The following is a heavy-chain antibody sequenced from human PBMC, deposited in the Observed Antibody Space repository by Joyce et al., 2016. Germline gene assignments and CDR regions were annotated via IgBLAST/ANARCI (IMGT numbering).Heavy chain of an antibody. CDR2: ISYAGDIQ. CDR3: ARDGPRGNDGFDV. V-gene: IGHV3-30-3*01. Sequence: QLVESGGGVVQPRKSLRLSCAASGFTFSSHTRNWVRQAPGKGLEWVAVISYAGDIQFYADSVKGRFTISRDNSKNTLFLEMSGLTTDDTGVYYCARDGPRGNDGFDVWGLGTTVIVSS. J-gene: IGHJ3*01. CDR1: GFTFSSHT.